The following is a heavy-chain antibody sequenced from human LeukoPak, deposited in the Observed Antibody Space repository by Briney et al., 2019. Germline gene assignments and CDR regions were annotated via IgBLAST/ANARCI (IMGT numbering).Heavy chain of an antibody. V-gene: IGHV3-23*01. CDR1: GFTVSSYA. CDR3: ATTQFLCEHAFGI. J-gene: IGHJ3*02. CDR2: LSDSGGST. D-gene: IGHD2/OR15-2a*01. Sequence: GGSLRLSCAASGFTVSSYAMSWVRQAPGKGLEWVSTLSDSGGSTYYADSVKGRFITSRDNSKNTLYLQMNTLRAEDTAVYYCATTQFLCEHAFGIWGQGTMVTVSS.